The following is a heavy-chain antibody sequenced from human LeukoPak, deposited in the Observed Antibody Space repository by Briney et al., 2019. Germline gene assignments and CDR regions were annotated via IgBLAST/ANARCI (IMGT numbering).Heavy chain of an antibody. D-gene: IGHD3-10*01. J-gene: IGHJ5*01. CDR3: RPPGVMIKTWFDS. CDR1: DGSFSGYY. CDR2: INHSGSV. Sequence: SETLSLTCAVYDGSFSGYYCSWLRQPPGKGRQWIGEINHSGSVNYNPSLKSRVTILLDTSKNQFSLNLSSVTAADTAVYARRPPGVMIKTWFDSWGQGTLVTVSS. V-gene: IGHV4-34*01.